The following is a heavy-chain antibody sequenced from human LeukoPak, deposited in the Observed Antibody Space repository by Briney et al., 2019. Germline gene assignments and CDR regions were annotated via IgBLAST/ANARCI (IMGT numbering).Heavy chain of an antibody. Sequence: GSLRLSCAASGFTVSSNYMSWIREPPQEGVEWIGEITYSGSTNSNTFLKSRVTISVDTSKNQLSLEMTSETAADTAVYYCARGREGTSSFYHHAIDAWGQGTTVTVCS. V-gene: IGHV4-34*01. CDR1: GFTVSSNY. J-gene: IGHJ5*02. D-gene: IGHD1-7*01. CDR2: ITYSGST. CDR3: ARGREGTSSFYHHAIDA.